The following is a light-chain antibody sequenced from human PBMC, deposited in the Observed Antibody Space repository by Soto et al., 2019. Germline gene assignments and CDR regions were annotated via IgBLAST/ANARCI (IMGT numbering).Light chain of an antibody. CDR3: QQYYTTPTWT. CDR1: QSVFSRFRNKNY. V-gene: IGKV4-1*01. J-gene: IGKJ1*01. CDR2: WAS. Sequence: DIVMTQSPDSLTLSLGERATINCKSSQSVFSRFRNKNYLGWFQQKPGQTPRLLIYWASTRESGVSDRFSGSGSGTGFTLTIDSLQAEDGAVYYCQQYYTTPTWTFGQGTKVEV.